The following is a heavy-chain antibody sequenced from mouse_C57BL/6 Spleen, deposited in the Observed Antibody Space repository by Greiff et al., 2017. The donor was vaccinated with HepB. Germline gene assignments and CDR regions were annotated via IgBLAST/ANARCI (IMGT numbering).Heavy chain of an antibody. D-gene: IGHD1-1*01. Sequence: VQLQQSGAELVRPGASVKLSCKASGYTFTDYYINWVKQRPGQGLEWIARIYPGSGNTYYNEKFKGKATLTAEKSSSTAYMQLSSLTSEDSAVYFCARSGHYGSGYAMDYWGQGTSVTDSS. CDR3: ARSGHYGSGYAMDY. V-gene: IGHV1-76*01. CDR1: GYTFTDYY. J-gene: IGHJ4*01. CDR2: IYPGSGNT.